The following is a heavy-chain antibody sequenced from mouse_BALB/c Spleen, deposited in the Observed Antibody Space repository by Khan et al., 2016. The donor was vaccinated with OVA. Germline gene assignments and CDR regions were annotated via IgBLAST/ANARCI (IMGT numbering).Heavy chain of an antibody. CDR1: GYTFTNYG. CDR3: ARGAGDWDFDV. Sequence: QIQLVQSGPELKKPGETVKISCKASGYTFTNYGMNWVNQPPGKGLKWMGWINTYTGEPTYTDDFKGRFAFSLETSASTAYLQINTLTNEDMATCVSARGAGDWDFDVWGEGTTVTVSS. V-gene: IGHV9-1*02. J-gene: IGHJ1*01. CDR2: INTYTGEP.